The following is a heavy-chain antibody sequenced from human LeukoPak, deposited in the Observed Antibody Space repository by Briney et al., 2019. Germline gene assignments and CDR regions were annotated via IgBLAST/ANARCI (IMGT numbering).Heavy chain of an antibody. Sequence: GGSLRLSCAASGFTFSSYSMHWVRQAPGTGLELVAAILFDGSKKYVADAVKGRFTIFRDNSENSLYLQMNSLRGVDTAVYYCARDRHFGSGNRLSYFDYWGQGTLVTVSS. D-gene: IGHD3-10*01. J-gene: IGHJ4*02. V-gene: IGHV3-30*04. CDR3: ARDRHFGSGNRLSYFDY. CDR2: ILFDGSKK. CDR1: GFTFSSYS.